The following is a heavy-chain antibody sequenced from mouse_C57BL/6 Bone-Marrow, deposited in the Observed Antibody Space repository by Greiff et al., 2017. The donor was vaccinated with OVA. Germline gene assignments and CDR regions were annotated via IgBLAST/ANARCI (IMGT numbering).Heavy chain of an antibody. D-gene: IGHD3-1*01. CDR2: IYPGSGST. CDR1: GYTFTCYW. CDR3: ARSGETPWFAY. V-gene: IGHV1-55*01. Sequence: QVQLLQPGAELVQPGASLKMSCKASGYTFTCYWLTWVKPSPGQGLEWFGDIYPGSGSTNYNEKFKSKATLTVDTSSSTAYMQLSSLTSEDSAVNYCARSGETPWFAYWGQGTLVTVSA. J-gene: IGHJ3*01.